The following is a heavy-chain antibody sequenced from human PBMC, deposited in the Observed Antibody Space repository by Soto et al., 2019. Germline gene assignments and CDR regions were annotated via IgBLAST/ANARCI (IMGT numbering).Heavy chain of an antibody. Sequence: GGSLRLSCAASGFTFSISSMNWVRQAPGKGLEWVSVIYNGGSTYYADSVKGRFTISRDNSKNTLYLQMNSLRAEDTAVYYCARDRIPTGMDVWGQGTTVTVSS. CDR2: IYNGGST. J-gene: IGHJ6*02. CDR3: ARDRIPTGMDV. V-gene: IGHV3-66*01. CDR1: GFTFSISS.